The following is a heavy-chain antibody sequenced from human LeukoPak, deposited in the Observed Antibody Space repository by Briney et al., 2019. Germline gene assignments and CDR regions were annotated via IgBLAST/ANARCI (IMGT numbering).Heavy chain of an antibody. V-gene: IGHV3-48*01. CDR1: GFTFSSYS. CDR2: ISSSSSTI. CDR3: AREGIAAAGHFDY. J-gene: IGHJ4*02. D-gene: IGHD6-13*01. Sequence: GGSLRLSCAASGFTFSSYSMTWVRQAPGKGLEWVSYISSSSSTIYYADSVKGRFTISRDNAKNSLYLQMNSLRAEDTAVYYCAREGIAAAGHFDYWGRGTLVTVSS.